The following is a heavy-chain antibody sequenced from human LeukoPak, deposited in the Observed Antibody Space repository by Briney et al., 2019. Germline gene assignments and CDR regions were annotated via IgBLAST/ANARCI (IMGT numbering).Heavy chain of an antibody. Sequence: APVKVSCKASGYTFTSYDINWVRQATGQGLEWMGWMNPNSGNTGYAQKFQGRVTLTRNTSISTAYMELSSLRSEDTAVYYCARDGAVAGTASRHNWFDPWGQGTLVTVSS. D-gene: IGHD6-19*01. CDR1: GYTFTSYD. CDR2: MNPNSGNT. V-gene: IGHV1-8*01. CDR3: ARDGAVAGTASRHNWFDP. J-gene: IGHJ5*02.